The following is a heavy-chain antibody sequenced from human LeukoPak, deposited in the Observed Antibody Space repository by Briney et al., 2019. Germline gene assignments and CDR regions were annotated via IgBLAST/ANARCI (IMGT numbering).Heavy chain of an antibody. CDR2: INSDGSWT. CDR1: GNYW. J-gene: IGHJ4*02. V-gene: IGHV3-74*01. D-gene: IGHD4-23*01. CDR3: ARGRGADYGGNSGYFDY. Sequence: GGSLRLSCAASGNYWMHWVRQAPGKGLVWVSHINSDGSWTSYADSVKGRFTISRDNPKNTLYVQMNSLRAEDTAVYYCARGRGADYGGNSGYFDYWGQGTLVTVSS.